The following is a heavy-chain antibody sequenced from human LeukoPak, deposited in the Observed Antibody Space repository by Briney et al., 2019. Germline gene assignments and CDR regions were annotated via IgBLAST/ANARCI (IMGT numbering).Heavy chain of an antibody. J-gene: IGHJ4*02. Sequence: GGSLRLSCAASGFTFSSYEMSWVRQAPGKGLEWVAVISYDGSNKYYADSVKGRFTISGDNSKNTLYLQMNSLRAEDTAVYYCAKGTSSSGWYVYFDYWGQGTLVTVSS. D-gene: IGHD6-19*01. CDR3: AKGTSSSGWYVYFDY. V-gene: IGHV3-30*18. CDR2: ISYDGSNK. CDR1: GFTFSSYE.